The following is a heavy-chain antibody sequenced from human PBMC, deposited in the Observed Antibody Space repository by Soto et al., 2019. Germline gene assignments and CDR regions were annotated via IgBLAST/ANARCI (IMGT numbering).Heavy chain of an antibody. CDR1: GYTFSDYG. J-gene: IGHJ4*02. CDR2: VNIYRGTT. D-gene: IGHD5-18*01. Sequence: QVQLVQAGAEVQKPGASVRVSCKPSGYTFSDYGISWVRQAPGQGLEWMGWVNIYRGTTNYAQKFQGRITMTTDTSTTTAYLDLTSLTSDDTAVYYCARERGGYRNGDSWGQGPLVTVSS. V-gene: IGHV1-18*01. CDR3: ARERGGYRNGDS.